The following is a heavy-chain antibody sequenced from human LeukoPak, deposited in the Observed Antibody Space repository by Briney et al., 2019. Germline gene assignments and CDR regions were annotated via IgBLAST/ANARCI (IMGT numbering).Heavy chain of an antibody. Sequence: SVKVSCKASGGTFSSYAISWVRQAPGQGLEWMGGIIPIFGTANYAQKFQGRVTVAADESTSTAYMELSSLRSEDTAVYYCARGQWEQDPYYFDYWGQGTLVTVSS. D-gene: IGHD1-26*01. CDR2: IIPIFGTA. CDR3: ARGQWEQDPYYFDY. CDR1: GGTFSSYA. V-gene: IGHV1-69*13. J-gene: IGHJ4*02.